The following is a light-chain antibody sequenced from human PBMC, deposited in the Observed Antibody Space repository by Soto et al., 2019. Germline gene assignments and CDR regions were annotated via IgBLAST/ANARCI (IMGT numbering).Light chain of an antibody. J-gene: IGLJ2*01. CDR2: DVS. CDR3: SSYTSSSPVV. Sequence: QSVLTQPASVSGSPGQSITISCTGTSSDVGGYNYVSWYQQHPGKAPKPMIYDVSNRPSGVSNRFSGSKSGNTASLTISGLQAEDEADYYCSSYTSSSPVVFGGGTKLTVL. V-gene: IGLV2-14*01. CDR1: SSDVGGYNY.